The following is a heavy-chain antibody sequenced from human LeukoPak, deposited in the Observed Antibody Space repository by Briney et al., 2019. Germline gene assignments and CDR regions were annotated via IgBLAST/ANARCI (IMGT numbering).Heavy chain of an antibody. J-gene: IGHJ3*02. CDR3: ATRYDILTGYYNDAFDI. D-gene: IGHD3-9*01. CDR2: ISSSSSYI. CDR1: GFTFSSYS. V-gene: IGHV3-21*01. Sequence: PGGSLRLSCAASGFTFSSYSMNWVRQAPGKGLEWVSSISSSSSYIYYADSVKGRFTISRDNAKNSLYLQMNSLRAEDTAVYYCATRYDILTGYYNDAFDIWGQGTMVTVSS.